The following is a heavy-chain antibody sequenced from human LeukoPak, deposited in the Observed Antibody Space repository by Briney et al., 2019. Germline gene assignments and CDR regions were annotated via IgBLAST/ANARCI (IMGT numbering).Heavy chain of an antibody. J-gene: IGHJ4*02. CDR2: IWYDGSNK. CDR1: GFTFSSYW. CDR3: ARNTYYDILTGPFDY. V-gene: IGHV3-33*08. Sequence: GGSLSLSCAASGFTFSSYWMHWVRQAPGKGLEWVAVIWYDGSNKYYADSVKGRFTISRDNSKNTLYLQMNSLRAEDTAVYYCARNTYYDILTGPFDYWGQGTLVTVSS. D-gene: IGHD3-9*01.